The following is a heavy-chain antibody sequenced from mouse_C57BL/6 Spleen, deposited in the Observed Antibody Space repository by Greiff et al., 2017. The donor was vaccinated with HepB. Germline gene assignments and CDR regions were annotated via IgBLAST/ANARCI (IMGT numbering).Heavy chain of an antibody. CDR3: ERPSGNDYDGYYYAMDY. Sequence: EVQGVESGGDLVKPGGSLKLSCAASGFTFSSYGMSWVRQTPDKRLEWVATISSGGSYTYYPDSVKGRFTISSDNAKNTLYLQMSSLKSEDTAMYDCERPSGNDYDGYYYAMDYWGQGTSVTVSS. CDR1: GFTFSSYG. J-gene: IGHJ4*01. D-gene: IGHD2-4*01. CDR2: ISSGGSYT. V-gene: IGHV5-6*01.